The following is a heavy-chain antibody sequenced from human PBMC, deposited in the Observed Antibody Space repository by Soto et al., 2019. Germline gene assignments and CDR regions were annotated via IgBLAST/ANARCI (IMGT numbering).Heavy chain of an antibody. CDR3: ARPLQLAVCGFDP. V-gene: IGHV4-39*01. Sequence: SETLSLTCAVSGDSISSSSYYWAWIRQPPGKGLEWIGSIHYRANSYYSPSLKSRITISVDTSKNQISLRLSSVTAADTAVYYCARPLQLAVCGFDPWGQGTQVTVSS. CDR2: IHYRANS. D-gene: IGHD3-3*02. CDR1: GDSISSSSYY. J-gene: IGHJ5*02.